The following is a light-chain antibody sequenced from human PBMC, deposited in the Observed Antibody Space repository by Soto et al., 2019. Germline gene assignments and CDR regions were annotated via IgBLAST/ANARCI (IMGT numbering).Light chain of an antibody. Sequence: QSALTQPPSASGSPGQSVTISCTGTSSDVGDNYDSWYQQHLGKAPKLIIYEVSQRPSGVPDRFSGSKSGNTASLTVSGLQTEDEADYYCSAYAGSNNFVFGSGTKVTVL. CDR3: SAYAGSNNFV. CDR2: EVS. CDR1: SSDVGDNY. J-gene: IGLJ1*01. V-gene: IGLV2-8*01.